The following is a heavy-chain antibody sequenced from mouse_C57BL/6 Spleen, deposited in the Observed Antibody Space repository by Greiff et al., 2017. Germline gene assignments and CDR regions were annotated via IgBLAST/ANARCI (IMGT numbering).Heavy chain of an antibody. J-gene: IGHJ3*01. D-gene: IGHD2-4*01. CDR1: GYTFTSYW. V-gene: IGHV1-50*01. CDR2: IDPSDSYT. Sequence: HVQLQQPGAELVKPGASVKLSCKASGYTFTSYWMQWVNQRPGQGLEWIGEIDPSDSYTNYNQKFKGKATLTVDTSSSTAYMQRSSLTSEDSAVYYCARRGEIYYDYDGAWFAYWGQGTLVTVSA. CDR3: ARRGEIYYDYDGAWFAY.